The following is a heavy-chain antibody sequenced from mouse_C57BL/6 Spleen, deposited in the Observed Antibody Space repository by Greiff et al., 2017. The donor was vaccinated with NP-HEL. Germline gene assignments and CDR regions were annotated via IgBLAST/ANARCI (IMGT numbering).Heavy chain of an antibody. CDR1: GYTFTSYW. J-gene: IGHJ2*01. CDR2: IDPSDSYT. CDR3: ARPGPYYFDY. D-gene: IGHD3-3*01. V-gene: IGHV1-69*01. Sequence: VQLQQSGAELVMPGASVKLSCKASGYTFTSYWMHWVKQRPGQGLEWIGEIDPSDSYTNYNQKFKGKSTLTVDKSSSTAYMQLSSLTSEDSAVYYCARPGPYYFDYGGQGTTLTVSS.